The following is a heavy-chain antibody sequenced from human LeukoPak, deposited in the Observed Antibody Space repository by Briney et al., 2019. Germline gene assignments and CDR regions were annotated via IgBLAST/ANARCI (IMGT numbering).Heavy chain of an antibody. CDR3: ARIGLSGDY. Sequence: SETLSLTCTVSGGSISSSSYYWGWIRQPPGKGLEWIGSIYYSGSTYYNPPLKSRVTISVDTSKNQFSLKLSSVTAADTAVYYCARIGLSGDYWGQGTLVTVSS. V-gene: IGHV4-39*01. CDR2: IYYSGST. CDR1: GGSISSSSYY. J-gene: IGHJ4*02. D-gene: IGHD1-26*01.